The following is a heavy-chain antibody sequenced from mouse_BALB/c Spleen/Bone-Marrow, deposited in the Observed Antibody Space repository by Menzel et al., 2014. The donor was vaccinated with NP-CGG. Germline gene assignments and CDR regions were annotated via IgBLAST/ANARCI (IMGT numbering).Heavy chain of an antibody. V-gene: IGHV4-1*02. CDR1: GFDFSRYW. Sequence: EVKLQESGGGLVQPGGSLKLSCAASGFDFSRYWMSWVRQAPGKGLEWIGEINPHSSTINYTPSLKDKFIISRDNAKNPLYLQMSKVRSEDTALYYCARLGDRGWFAYWGQGTLVTGSA. J-gene: IGHJ3*01. CDR3: ARLGDRGWFAY. CDR2: INPHSSTI. D-gene: IGHD3-3*01.